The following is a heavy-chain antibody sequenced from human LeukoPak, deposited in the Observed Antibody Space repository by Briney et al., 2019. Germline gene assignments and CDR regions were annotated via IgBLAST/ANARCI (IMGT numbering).Heavy chain of an antibody. V-gene: IGHV3-30*18. Sequence: PGGSLGLSFAASGFTFSNYGMHWVRQAPGKGLEWVSVISYDGNDKYYADSVKGRFAFSRDNSKNTLSLQMNSLRLEDTAVYYCVKDRAPRGSYLSYAFDIWGQGTMVTVSS. CDR3: VKDRAPRGSYLSYAFDI. CDR1: GFTFSNYG. D-gene: IGHD1-26*01. J-gene: IGHJ3*02. CDR2: ISYDGNDK.